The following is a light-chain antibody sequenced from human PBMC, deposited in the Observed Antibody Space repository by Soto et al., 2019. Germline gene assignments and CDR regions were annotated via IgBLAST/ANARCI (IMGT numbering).Light chain of an antibody. V-gene: IGKV3-11*01. CDR2: DAS. CDR1: QSVGSF. J-gene: IGKJ3*01. CDR3: QHRSNWLGT. Sequence: EIVLTQSPATLSLSPGERATLSCRASQSVGSFLAWYQQKSGQSPRLLIYDASNRATAIPARLSGSGSGTDFTLTISSLEPEDFAVYYCQHRSNWLGTFGPGTKVDIK.